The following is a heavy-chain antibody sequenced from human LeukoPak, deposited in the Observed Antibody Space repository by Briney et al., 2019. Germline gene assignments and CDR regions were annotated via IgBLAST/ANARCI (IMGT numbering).Heavy chain of an antibody. J-gene: IGHJ5*02. CDR1: GYTLTELS. V-gene: IGHV1-24*01. Sequence: ASVKVSCKVSGYTLTELSMHWVRQAPGKGLEWMGGFDPEDGETIYAQKFQGRVTMTEDTSTDTAYMELSSLRSDDTAVYYCVRVLQFVDILTGWRRPSGWFDPWGQGTLVTASS. CDR3: VRVLQFVDILTGWRRPSGWFDP. CDR2: FDPEDGET. D-gene: IGHD3-9*01.